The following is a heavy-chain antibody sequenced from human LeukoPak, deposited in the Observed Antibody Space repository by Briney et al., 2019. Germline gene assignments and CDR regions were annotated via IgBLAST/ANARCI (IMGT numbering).Heavy chain of an antibody. Sequence: PGGSLRLSCAASGFTFSSYAMHWVRQAPGKGLEWVAVISHDGSNKYYADSVKGRFTISRDNSKNTLYLQMNSLRAEDTAVYYCARDFDHDPAGYFDYWGQGTLVAVSS. CDR1: GFTFSSYA. V-gene: IGHV3-30-3*01. CDR2: ISHDGSNK. D-gene: IGHD2-2*01. CDR3: ARDFDHDPAGYFDY. J-gene: IGHJ4*02.